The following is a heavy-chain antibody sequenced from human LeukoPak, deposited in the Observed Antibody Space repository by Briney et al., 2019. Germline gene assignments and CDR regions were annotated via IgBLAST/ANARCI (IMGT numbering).Heavy chain of an antibody. CDR2: IIPIFGTA. V-gene: IGHV1-69*13. Sequence: ASVKVSCKASGGTFSSYAISWVRQAPGQGLEWMGGIIPIFGTANYAQKFQGRVTITADESTSTAYMELSSLRSEDTAVYYCATNYYGSGSYVVDAFDIWGQGTMVTVSS. D-gene: IGHD3-10*01. J-gene: IGHJ3*02. CDR3: ATNYYGSGSYVVDAFDI. CDR1: GGTFSSYA.